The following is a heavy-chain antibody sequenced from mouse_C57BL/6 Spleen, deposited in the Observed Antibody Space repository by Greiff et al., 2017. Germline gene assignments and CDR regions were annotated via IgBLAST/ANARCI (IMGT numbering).Heavy chain of an antibody. CDR3: ARKAYSKDYAMDY. CDR2: IDPSDSYT. CDR1: GYTFTSYW. J-gene: IGHJ4*01. Sequence: QVQLQQPGAELVMPGASVTLSCKASGYTFTSYWMHWVKQRPGQGLEWIGEIDPSDSYTNYNQQFKGKSTLTVDKSSSTAYMQLSSLTSEDSAVYYCARKAYSKDYAMDYWGQGTSVTVSS. D-gene: IGHD2-5*01. V-gene: IGHV1-69*01.